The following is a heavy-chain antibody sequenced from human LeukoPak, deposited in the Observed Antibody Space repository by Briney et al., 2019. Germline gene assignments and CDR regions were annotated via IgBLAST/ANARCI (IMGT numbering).Heavy chain of an antibody. J-gene: IGHJ4*02. Sequence: RGESLKISCKGSGYSFTSYWIGWVRQMPGKGLEWMGIIDPVDSDTRYRGSFQGQVTISVDKSISTIYLHWSNLKATDTAMYYCARLLGADWGQGTLVTVSP. D-gene: IGHD2/OR15-2a*01. CDR2: IDPVDSDT. V-gene: IGHV5-51*01. CDR3: ARLLGAD. CDR1: GYSFTSYW.